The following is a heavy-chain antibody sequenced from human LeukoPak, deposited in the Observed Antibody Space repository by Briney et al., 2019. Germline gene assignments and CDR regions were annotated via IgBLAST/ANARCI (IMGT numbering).Heavy chain of an antibody. CDR3: AGDPTIAVAGTPYYYYYGMDV. D-gene: IGHD6-19*01. V-gene: IGHV1-69*04. Sequence: GASVKVSCKASGGTFSSYAISWVRQAPGQGLEWMGRIIPILGIANYAQKFQGRVTITADKSTSTAYMELSSLRSEDTAVYYRAGDPTIAVAGTPYYYYYGMDVWGQGTTVTVSS. J-gene: IGHJ6*02. CDR2: IIPILGIA. CDR1: GGTFSSYA.